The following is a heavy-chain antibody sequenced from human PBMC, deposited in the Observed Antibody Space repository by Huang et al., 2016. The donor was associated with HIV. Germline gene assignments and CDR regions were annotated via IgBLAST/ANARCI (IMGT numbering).Heavy chain of an antibody. V-gene: IGHV3-48*01. CDR3: VRDSSSGLQLRY. CDR2: ISKTSGAT. D-gene: IGHD3-22*01. CDR1: GYTFSTYS. J-gene: IGHJ4*02. Sequence: EVQLVESGGGLAQPGGSLRLSCVASGYTFSTYSMNWVRQAPGEGLEWVSYISKTSGATSYAESVKGRFTVSRDNVKNSLYLQMNRLRVEDTAMYYCVRDSSSGLQLRYWGQGALVSVS.